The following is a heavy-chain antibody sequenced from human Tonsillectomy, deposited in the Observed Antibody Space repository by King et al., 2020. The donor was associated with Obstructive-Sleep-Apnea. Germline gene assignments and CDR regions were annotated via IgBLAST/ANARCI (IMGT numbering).Heavy chain of an antibody. J-gene: IGHJ1*01. Sequence: VQLVESGGGLVKPGGSLRLSCAASGFTFATYTMNWVRQAPGKGLEWISSISGITTYIYYADSVKGRFTISRDNANNSLYLQMSGLRVEDTAIYYCVSETAHCGSGGCYEFFHHWGQGSQVSVSS. CDR2: ISGITTYI. D-gene: IGHD2-2*01. V-gene: IGHV3-21*06. CDR1: GFTFATYT. CDR3: VSETAHCGSGGCYEFFHH.